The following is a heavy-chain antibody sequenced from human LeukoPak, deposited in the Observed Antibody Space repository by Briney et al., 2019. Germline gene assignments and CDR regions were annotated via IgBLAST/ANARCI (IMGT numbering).Heavy chain of an antibody. V-gene: IGHV4-30-4*01. Sequence: SQTLSLTCTVSGGSISSGDYYWSWIRQPPGKGLEWIGYIYYSGSTYYNPSLKSRVTISVDTTKNQFSLKLSSVTAADTAVYYCAGADTPVPFTDWGQGTLVTVPS. CDR2: IYYSGST. J-gene: IGHJ4*02. CDR1: GGSISSGDYY. D-gene: IGHD2-2*01. CDR3: AGADTPVPFTD.